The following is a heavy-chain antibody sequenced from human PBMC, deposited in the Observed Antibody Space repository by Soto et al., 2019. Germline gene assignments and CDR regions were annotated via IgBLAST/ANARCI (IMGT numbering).Heavy chain of an antibody. Sequence: SVKVSCKASGFTFTSSAVQWVRQARGQRLEWIGWIVVGSGNTNYAQKFQERVTITRHMSTSTAYMELSSLRSEDTAVYYCAAPWYSLDAFDIWGQGTMVTVSS. CDR2: IVVGSGNT. J-gene: IGHJ3*02. CDR1: GFTFTSSA. CDR3: AAPWYSLDAFDI. D-gene: IGHD2-21*02. V-gene: IGHV1-58*01.